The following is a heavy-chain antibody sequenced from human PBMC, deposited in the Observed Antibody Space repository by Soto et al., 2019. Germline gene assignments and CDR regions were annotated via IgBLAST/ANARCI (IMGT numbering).Heavy chain of an antibody. CDR3: AGGEFGYPRYDY. J-gene: IGHJ4*02. CDR2: INSDGSST. Sequence: GGSLRLSCAASGFTFNTYWMHWVRQGPGEGLVWVSRINSDGSSTGYAGSVKGRFTISRDNAKNTLYLQMNSLRAEDTALYYCAGGEFGYPRYDYWGQGTLVTVSS. CDR1: GFTFNTYW. D-gene: IGHD3-22*01. V-gene: IGHV3-74*01.